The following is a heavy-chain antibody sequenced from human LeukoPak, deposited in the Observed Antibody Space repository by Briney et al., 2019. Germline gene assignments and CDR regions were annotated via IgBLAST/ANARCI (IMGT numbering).Heavy chain of an antibody. J-gene: IGHJ4*02. CDR2: IYPDDSDT. CDR1: GYSFTSYW. Sequence: GESLKISCKGSGYSFTSYWIGWVRQMPGKGLEWMGIIYPDDSDTRYSPSFQGQVTISADKSISTAYLQWSSLKASDTAMYYCARSDYYDSSGYYLSLNFDYWGQGTLVTVSS. V-gene: IGHV5-51*01. CDR3: ARSDYYDSSGYYLSLNFDY. D-gene: IGHD3-22*01.